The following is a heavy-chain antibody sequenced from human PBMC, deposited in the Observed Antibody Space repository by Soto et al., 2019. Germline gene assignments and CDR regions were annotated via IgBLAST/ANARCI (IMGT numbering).Heavy chain of an antibody. Sequence: SGPTLVNPTQTLTLTCAFSGFSLSARGVGVGWIRQPPGKALEWLALIYWDDDKRYSPSVKSRVTIARDTSKNQVLLILTDMDPMESATYYCVRNLGNKPPDYWGKGTLVTV. J-gene: IGHJ4*02. CDR3: VRNLGNKPPDY. CDR2: IYWDDDK. V-gene: IGHV2-5*02. CDR1: GFSLSARGVG. D-gene: IGHD1-1*01.